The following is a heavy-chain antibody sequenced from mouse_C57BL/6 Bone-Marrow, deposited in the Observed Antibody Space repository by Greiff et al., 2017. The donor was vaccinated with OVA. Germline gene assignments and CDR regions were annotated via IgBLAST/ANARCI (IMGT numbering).Heavy chain of an antibody. Sequence: QVTLKESGPGILQPSQTLSLTCSFSGFSLSTFGMGVGWIRHPPGKGLVWLAHIWWDDDKYYNPALKSGLTISKDTSINQVFLKIANEDTADSATYNCARMEVAYFDYWGQGTTLTVSS. CDR3: ARMEVAYFDY. V-gene: IGHV8-8*01. CDR2: IWWDDDK. J-gene: IGHJ2*01. CDR1: GFSLSTFGMG.